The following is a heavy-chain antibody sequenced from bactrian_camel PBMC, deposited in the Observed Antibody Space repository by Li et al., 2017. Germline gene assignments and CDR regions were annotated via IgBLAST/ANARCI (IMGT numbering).Heavy chain of an antibody. CDR3: VRDVYGGRWGFGY. CDR2: IHDGGATT. CDR1: GEKYCNAD. V-gene: IGHV3S40*01. J-gene: IGHJ6*01. D-gene: IGHD6*01. Sequence: VQLVESGGGSVEAGGSLTLSCGFSGEKYCNADMSWYRQAPGKEREGVASIHDGGATTNYASSVRGRFIISQDNAKNSVYLQMNSLKPEDTAVYYCVRDVYGGRWGFGYWGQGTQVT.